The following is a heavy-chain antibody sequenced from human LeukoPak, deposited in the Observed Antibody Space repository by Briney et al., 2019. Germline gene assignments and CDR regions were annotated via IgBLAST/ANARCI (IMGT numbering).Heavy chain of an antibody. D-gene: IGHD3-3*01. Sequence: SQTLSLTCTVSGGSISSGDYYWSWIRQPPGKGLEWIGYIYYSGSTYYNLSLKSRVTISVDTSKNQFSLKLSSVTAADTAVYYCAREFVAYYDFWSGYYTGYFDYWGQGTLVTVSS. CDR3: AREFVAYYDFWSGYYTGYFDY. CDR1: GGSISSGDYY. CDR2: IYYSGST. J-gene: IGHJ4*02. V-gene: IGHV4-30-4*01.